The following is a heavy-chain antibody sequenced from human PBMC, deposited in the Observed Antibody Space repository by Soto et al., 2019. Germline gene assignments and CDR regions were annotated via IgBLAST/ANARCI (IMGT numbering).Heavy chain of an antibody. J-gene: IGHJ4*02. D-gene: IGHD6-19*01. CDR3: ARCSAEAGTAAIDH. CDR2: ISSSSSYI. Sequence: EGQLVESGGGLVKPGGSLRLSCAASGFTFSNYNMNWVRQAPGKGLEWVSSISSSSSYIYYADSVKGRFTISRDNAKNSLYLQMNSLRAEDTAVYYCARCSAEAGTAAIDHWGQGPLVTVSS. CDR1: GFTFSNYN. V-gene: IGHV3-21*01.